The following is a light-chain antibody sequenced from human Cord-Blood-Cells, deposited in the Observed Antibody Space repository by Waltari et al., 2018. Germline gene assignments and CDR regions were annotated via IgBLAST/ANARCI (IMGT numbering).Light chain of an antibody. J-gene: IGLJ1*01. CDR1: SSDVGGHNY. CDR3: SSYTSSSTLGGV. V-gene: IGLV2-14*03. Sequence: QSALTQPASVSGSPGQSIPIPCTGTSSDVGGHNYVSWYQQHPGKAPKLMIYDVSNRPSGVSNRFSGSKSGNTASLTISGLQAEDEADYYCSSYTSSSTLGGVFGTGTKVTVL. CDR2: DVS.